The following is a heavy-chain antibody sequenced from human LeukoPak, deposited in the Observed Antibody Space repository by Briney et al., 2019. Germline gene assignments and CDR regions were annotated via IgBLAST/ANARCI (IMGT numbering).Heavy chain of an antibody. CDR2: IKSKTDGGTT. CDR1: GFTFSNAW. J-gene: IGHJ6*02. D-gene: IGHD2-2*01. V-gene: IGHV3-15*01. CDR3: TTDRPGCSSTSCYLASYYYYGMDV. Sequence: GGSLRLSCAASGFTFSNAWMSWVRQAPGKGLEWVGRIKSKTDGGTTDYAAPVKGRFTISRDDSKNTLYLQMNSLKTEDTAVYYCTTDRPGCSSTSCYLASYYYYGMDVWGQGTTVTVSS.